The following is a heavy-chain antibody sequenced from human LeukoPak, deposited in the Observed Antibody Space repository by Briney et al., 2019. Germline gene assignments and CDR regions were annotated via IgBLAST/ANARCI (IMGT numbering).Heavy chain of an antibody. CDR1: GGTFSSYA. D-gene: IGHD6-13*01. CDR2: IIPILGIA. J-gene: IGHJ2*01. Sequence: SVKVSCKASGGTFSSYAISWVRQAPGQGLEWMGRIIPILGIANYAQKFQGRATITADKSTSTAYMELSSLRSEDTAVYYCARGEMGSSWMKRSYWYFDFWGRGTLVTVSS. CDR3: ARGEMGSSWMKRSYWYFDF. V-gene: IGHV1-69*04.